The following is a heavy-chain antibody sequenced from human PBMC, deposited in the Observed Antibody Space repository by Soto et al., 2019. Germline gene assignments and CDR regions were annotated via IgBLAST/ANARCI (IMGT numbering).Heavy chain of an antibody. V-gene: IGHV4-4*07. CDR1: GGSISSYY. CDR2: IYTSGST. J-gene: IGHJ5*02. CDR3: ARDTGVVPSNNWFDP. D-gene: IGHD2-2*01. Sequence: QVQLQESGPGLVKPSETLSLTCTVSGGSISSYYWSWIRQPAGKGLEWIGRIYTSGSTNYNPSLKSRVTMSVDPSKNQFSLKLSSVTAADTAVYYCARDTGVVPSNNWFDPWGQGTLVTVSS.